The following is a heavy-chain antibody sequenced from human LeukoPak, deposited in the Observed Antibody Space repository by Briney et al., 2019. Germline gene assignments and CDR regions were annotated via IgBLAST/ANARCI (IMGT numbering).Heavy chain of an antibody. Sequence: ASVKVSCKASGYTFTGYYMHWVRQAPGQGLEWMGWINPNSGGTNYAQKFQGRVTMTRDMSTSTVYMELSSLRSEDTAVYYCARTGVTTIAYNWFDPWGQGTLVTVSS. V-gene: IGHV1-2*02. CDR1: GYTFTGYY. CDR3: ARTGVTTIAYNWFDP. J-gene: IGHJ5*02. CDR2: INPNSGGT. D-gene: IGHD5-12*01.